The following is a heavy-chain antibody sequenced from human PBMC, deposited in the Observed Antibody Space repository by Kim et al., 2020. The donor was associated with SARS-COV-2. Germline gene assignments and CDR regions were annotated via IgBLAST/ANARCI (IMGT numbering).Heavy chain of an antibody. CDR3: ARDPDIVVVIADMPGY. CDR2: INPNSGGT. Sequence: ASVKVSCKASGYTFTGYYMHWVRQAPGQGLEWMGWINPNSGGTNYAQKFQGRVTMTRDTSISTAYMELSRLRSDDTAVYYCARDPDIVVVIADMPGYWGQGTLVTVSS. D-gene: IGHD2-21*01. J-gene: IGHJ4*02. CDR1: GYTFTGYY. V-gene: IGHV1-2*02.